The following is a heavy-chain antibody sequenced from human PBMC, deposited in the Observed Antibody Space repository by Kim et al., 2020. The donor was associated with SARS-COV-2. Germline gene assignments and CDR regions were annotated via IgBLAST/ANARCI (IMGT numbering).Heavy chain of an antibody. D-gene: IGHD3-16*01. CDR1: GYTFTTSY. CDR2: INPSGGST. Sequence: ASVKVSCKASGYTFTTSYIHWVRQAPGQGLEWMGIINPSGGSTNYAQTFQGRVTMTRDTSTSTAYMELSSLRYEDTAVYYCAIDFSVHLSFDVDYWGQGT. J-gene: IGHJ4*02. V-gene: IGHV1-46*01. CDR3: AIDFSVHLSFDVDY.